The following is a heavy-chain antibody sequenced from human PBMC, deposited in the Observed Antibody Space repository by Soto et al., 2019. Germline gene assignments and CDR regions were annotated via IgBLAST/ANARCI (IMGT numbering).Heavy chain of an antibody. CDR3: ARVHIAVANYGMDV. Sequence: PGGSLRLSCASSGFTFSSYGMHLVRQAPGKGLEWVAVIWYDGSNKYYADSVKGRFTISRDNSKNTLYLQMNSLRAEDTAVYYCARVHIAVANYGMDVWGQGTTVTVSS. CDR2: IWYDGSNK. J-gene: IGHJ6*02. D-gene: IGHD6-19*01. V-gene: IGHV3-33*01. CDR1: GFTFSSYG.